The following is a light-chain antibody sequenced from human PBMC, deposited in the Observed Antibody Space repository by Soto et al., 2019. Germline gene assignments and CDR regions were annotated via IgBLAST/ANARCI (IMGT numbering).Light chain of an antibody. CDR1: QSDGSY. CDR2: DIS. Sequence: EVLLTQTPATLSASPGERATLSCRASQSDGSYLAWYQQKPGQPPRLLIYDISYRATGVPVRFSGSGSGTLFTISGSHPEPDDISVCYRQHRSTWRFGGGTKVEI. V-gene: IGKV3-11*01. J-gene: IGKJ4*01. CDR3: QHRSTWR.